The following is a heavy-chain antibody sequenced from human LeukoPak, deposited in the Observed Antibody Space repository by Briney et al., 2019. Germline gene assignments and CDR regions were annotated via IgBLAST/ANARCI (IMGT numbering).Heavy chain of an antibody. CDR1: GFTFSSYD. J-gene: IGHJ6*02. V-gene: IGHV3-48*04. CDR3: ARDWSGPGYYYGMDV. Sequence: GGSLRLSCAASGFTFSSYDMNWVRQAPGKGLEWMSYISSSLTTIYYADSVEGRFTISRDNAKNSLYLQMNSLRVEDTAVYYCARDWSGPGYYYGMDVWGQGTTVTVSS. CDR2: ISSSLTTI. D-gene: IGHD3-3*01.